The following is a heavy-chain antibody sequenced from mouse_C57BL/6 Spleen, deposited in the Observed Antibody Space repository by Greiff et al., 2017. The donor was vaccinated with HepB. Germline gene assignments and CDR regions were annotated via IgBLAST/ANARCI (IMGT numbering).Heavy chain of an antibody. V-gene: IGHV5-4*01. CDR2: ISDGGSYT. J-gene: IGHJ1*03. CDR3: ARDTDYYGSSPWYFDD. CDR1: GFTFSSYA. Sequence: EVKLVESGGGLVKPGGSLKLSCAASGFTFSSYAMSWVRQTPEKRLEWVATISDGGSYTYYPDNVKGRFTISRDNAKNNLYLQMSHLKSEDTAMYYCARDTDYYGSSPWYFDDWGTGTTVTVSS. D-gene: IGHD1-1*01.